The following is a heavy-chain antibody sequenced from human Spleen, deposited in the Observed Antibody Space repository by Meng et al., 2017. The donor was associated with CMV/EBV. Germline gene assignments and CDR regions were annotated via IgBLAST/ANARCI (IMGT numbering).Heavy chain of an antibody. CDR3: TGGPLDVVVPAAEPLIDY. CDR1: GFTFGDYA. J-gene: IGHJ4*02. Sequence: GESLKISCTASGFTFGDYAMSWVRQAPGKGLEWVGFIRSKAYGGTTEYAASVKGRFTISRDDSKSIAYLQMNSLKTEDTAVYYCTGGPLDVVVPAAEPLIDYWGQGTPVTVSS. V-gene: IGHV3-49*04. CDR2: IRSKAYGGTT. D-gene: IGHD2-2*01.